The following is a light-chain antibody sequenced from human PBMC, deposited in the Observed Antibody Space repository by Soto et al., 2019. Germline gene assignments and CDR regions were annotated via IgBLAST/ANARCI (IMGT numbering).Light chain of an antibody. CDR1: SGYVGTYSL. Sequence: QSVLAQPASVSGSPGQSITISCTGASGYVGTYSLVSCYQQHPGKAPKVVIYEGHKRPSGVPDRFSGSTSVNTASLTISGLQTDDEADYYCCLYVGATTYVFGTGTKLTVL. CDR2: EGH. CDR3: CLYVGATTYV. V-gene: IGLV2-23*01. J-gene: IGLJ1*01.